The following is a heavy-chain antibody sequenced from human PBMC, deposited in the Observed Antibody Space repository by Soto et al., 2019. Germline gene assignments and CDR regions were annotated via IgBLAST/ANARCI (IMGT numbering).Heavy chain of an antibody. CDR3: ARVRFGELV. J-gene: IGHJ4*02. CDR2: IGVGGGDR. CDR1: GFTFSSYA. Sequence: EVQLLESGGGLVQPGGSLRLSCEASGFTFSSYAMSWVRQATGKGLEWVSIIGVGGGDRYYPESVKGRFTISSDNSRATLYLEMNSLRDEDTAVYYCARVRFGELVWGQGTLVTVSS. D-gene: IGHD3-10*01. V-gene: IGHV3-23*01.